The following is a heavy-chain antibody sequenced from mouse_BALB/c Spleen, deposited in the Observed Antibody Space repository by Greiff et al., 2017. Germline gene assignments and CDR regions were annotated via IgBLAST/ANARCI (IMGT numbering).Heavy chain of an antibody. V-gene: IGHV2-6-7*01. D-gene: IGHD1-1*01. CDR2: IWGDGST. Sequence: VQGVESGPGLVAPSQSLSITCTVSGFSLTGYGVNWVRQPPGKGLEWLGMIWGDGSTDYNSALKSRLSISKDNSKSQVFLKMNSLQTDDTARYYCARDGSRGDYAMDYWGQGTSVTVSS. J-gene: IGHJ4*01. CDR1: GFSLTGYG. CDR3: ARDGSRGDYAMDY.